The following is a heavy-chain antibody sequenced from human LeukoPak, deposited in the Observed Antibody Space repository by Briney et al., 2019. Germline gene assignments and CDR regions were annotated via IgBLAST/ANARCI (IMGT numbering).Heavy chain of an antibody. D-gene: IGHD2-8*01. CDR3: GRGSQPYCSNGDDY. J-gene: IGHJ4*02. V-gene: IGHV1-8*01. CDR2: MSPNSGNT. CDR1: GYTFTSYD. Sequence: GASVKVSCKASGYTFTSYDINWVRQAPGQGLEWVGWMSPNSGNTGYAQKFQGRVTMARDTSTSTAYMERSSLRSEDTAVYYCGRGSQPYCSNGDDYWGQGTLVTVSS.